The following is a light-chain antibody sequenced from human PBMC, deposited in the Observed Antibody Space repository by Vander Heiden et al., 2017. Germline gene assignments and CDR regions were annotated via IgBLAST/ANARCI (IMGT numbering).Light chain of an antibody. CDR3: QQDYSTQST. V-gene: IGKV4-1*01. J-gene: IGKJ2*01. CDR1: QSLLYTSNNKNY. Sequence: DIVMTQSLDSLAVSLGERATINCKSSQSLLYTSNNKNYLAWYQLKPGQPPKLLIYWASTRESGVPDRFSGSGSGTDFTLTIDSLQAEDVAVYYCQQDYSTQSTFGQGTKLEIK. CDR2: WAS.